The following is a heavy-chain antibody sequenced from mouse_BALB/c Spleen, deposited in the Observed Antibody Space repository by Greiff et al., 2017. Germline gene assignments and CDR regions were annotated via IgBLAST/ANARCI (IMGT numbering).Heavy chain of an antibody. CDR3: ARWLGRDAMDY. Sequence: QVQLQQSGAELAKPGASVKMSCKASGYSFTSYWMHWVKQRPGQGLEWIGYINPSTGYTEYNQKFKDKATLTADKSSSTAYMQLSSLTSEDSAVYYCARWLGRDAMDYWGQGTSVTVSS. CDR2: INPSTGYT. D-gene: IGHD3-1*01. CDR1: GYSFTSYW. V-gene: IGHV1-7*01. J-gene: IGHJ4*01.